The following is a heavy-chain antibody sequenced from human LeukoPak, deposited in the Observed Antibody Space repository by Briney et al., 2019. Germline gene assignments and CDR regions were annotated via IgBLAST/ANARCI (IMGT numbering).Heavy chain of an antibody. V-gene: IGHV3-53*01. CDR3: ARVGRYYDILTGYQPSYFDY. Sequence: GGSLGLSCAASGFTVSSNYMSWVRQAPGKGLEWVSVIYTGVSTYYADSVEGRFTISRDNSKNTLYLQMNSLRAEDTAVYYCARVGRYYDILTGYQPSYFDYWGQGTLVTVSS. CDR2: IYTGVST. J-gene: IGHJ4*02. D-gene: IGHD3-9*01. CDR1: GFTVSSNY.